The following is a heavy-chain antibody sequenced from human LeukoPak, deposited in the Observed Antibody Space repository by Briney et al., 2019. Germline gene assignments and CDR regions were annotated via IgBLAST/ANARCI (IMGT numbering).Heavy chain of an antibody. J-gene: IGHJ4*02. CDR3: ASDYDSSGSAAGH. CDR2: INHSGST. Sequence: PSETLSLTCAVYGGSFSGYYWSWLRQPPGKGLEWIGEINHSGSTNYNPSLKSRVTISVDTSKNQFSLKLSSVTAADTAVYYCASDYDSSGSAAGHWGQGTLVTVSS. CDR1: GGSFSGYY. V-gene: IGHV4-34*01. D-gene: IGHD3-22*01.